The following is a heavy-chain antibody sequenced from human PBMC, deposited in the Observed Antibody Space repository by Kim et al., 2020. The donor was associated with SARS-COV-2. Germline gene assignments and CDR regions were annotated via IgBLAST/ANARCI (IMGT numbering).Heavy chain of an antibody. J-gene: IGHJ4*02. V-gene: IGHV4-34*01. D-gene: IGHD3-9*01. CDR3: ARGPYYDILTGLSYYFDY. CDR1: GGSFSGYY. Sequence: SETLSLTCAVYGGSFSGYYWSWIRQPPGKGLEWIGEINHSGSTNYNPSLKSRVTISVDTSKNQFSLKLSSVTAADTAVYYCARGPYYDILTGLSYYFDYWGQGTLVTVSS. CDR2: INHSGST.